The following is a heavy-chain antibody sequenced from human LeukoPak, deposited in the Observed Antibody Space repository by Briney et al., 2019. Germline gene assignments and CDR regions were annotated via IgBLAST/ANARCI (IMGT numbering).Heavy chain of an antibody. D-gene: IGHD1-14*01. V-gene: IGHV3-7*01. CDR3: ARDIKGDMDV. CDR1: GFTVSSNY. CDR2: IKQDGSEK. Sequence: GGSLRLSCAASGFTVSSNYMSWVRQAPGEGLEWVANIKQDGSEKYYVDSVKGRFTISRDNAKNSLYLQMNSLRAEDTAVYYCARDIKGDMDVWGKGTTVTVSS. J-gene: IGHJ6*03.